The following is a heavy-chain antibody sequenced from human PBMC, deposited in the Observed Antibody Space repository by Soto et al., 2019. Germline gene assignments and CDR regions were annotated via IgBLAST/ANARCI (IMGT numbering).Heavy chain of an antibody. V-gene: IGHV4-31*03. CDR2: IYHTGST. Sequence: PWETPSPTYSVSGGAISTVAHYWTWIRQPPGKGLECLRSIYHTGSTYYSKALRSRLTMSVDTTKSQFSLRLSSVTAADTAVYYCARATGTLRSRNCDYWGQGSLVTGSS. CDR1: GGAISTVAHY. CDR3: ARATGTLRSRNCDY. D-gene: IGHD1-1*01. J-gene: IGHJ4*02.